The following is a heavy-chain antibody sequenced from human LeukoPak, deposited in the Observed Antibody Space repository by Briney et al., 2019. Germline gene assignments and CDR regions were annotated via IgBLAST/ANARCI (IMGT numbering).Heavy chain of an antibody. V-gene: IGHV4-31*03. CDR2: TYYSGST. Sequence: SETLSLTRTVSSGXFTSGGYYWSWIRQHPGKGLEWIGYTYYSGSTYYNPSLRSRVTISVDTSKNQFSLKLSSVTAADTAVYYCARGRDSSSWYVHYFDYWGQGTLVTVSS. CDR1: SGXFTSGGYY. J-gene: IGHJ4*02. CDR3: ARGRDSSSWYVHYFDY. D-gene: IGHD6-13*01.